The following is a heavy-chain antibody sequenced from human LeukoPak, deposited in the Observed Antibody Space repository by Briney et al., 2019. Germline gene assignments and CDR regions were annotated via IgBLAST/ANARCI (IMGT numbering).Heavy chain of an antibody. CDR3: ASDPYVSGSPDHWFDP. V-gene: IGHV6-1*01. Sequence: HTLSLTCAISGDSFSSSSACGRWIRQSPTRGLEWLGRTYCRSKRCNDYALSVKGRITINADTSKNQPSLQMNSMTPKDTAVYYCASDPYVSGSPDHWFDPWGQGNLVTVSS. CDR1: GDSFSSSSAC. CDR2: TYCRSKRCN. J-gene: IGHJ5*02. D-gene: IGHD3-10*01.